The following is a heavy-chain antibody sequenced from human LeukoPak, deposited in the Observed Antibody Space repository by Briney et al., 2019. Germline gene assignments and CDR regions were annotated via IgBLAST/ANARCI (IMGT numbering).Heavy chain of an antibody. CDR1: GGSISSSSYY. CDR2: IYYSGST. D-gene: IGHD1-26*01. CDR3: ARENGVGENIDY. V-gene: IGHV4-39*07. Sequence: SETLSLTCTVSGGSISSSSYYWGWIRQPPGKGLEWIGTIYYSGSTYYNPSLKSRVTISVDTSKNQFSLKLSSVTAADTAVYYCARENGVGENIDYWGQGTLVTVSS. J-gene: IGHJ4*02.